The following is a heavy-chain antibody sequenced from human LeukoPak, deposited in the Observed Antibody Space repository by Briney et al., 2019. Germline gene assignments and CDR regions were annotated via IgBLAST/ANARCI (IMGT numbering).Heavy chain of an antibody. CDR2: IYYSGST. CDR1: GGSISSYY. J-gene: IGHJ4*02. D-gene: IGHD6-19*01. CDR3: ARDGSGWYWDY. Sequence: SETLSLTCTVPGGSISSYYWSWIRQPPGKGLEWIGYIYYSGSTNYNPSLKSRVTISVDTSKNQFSLKLSSVTAADTAVYYCARDGSGWYWDYWGQGTLVTVSS. V-gene: IGHV4-59*01.